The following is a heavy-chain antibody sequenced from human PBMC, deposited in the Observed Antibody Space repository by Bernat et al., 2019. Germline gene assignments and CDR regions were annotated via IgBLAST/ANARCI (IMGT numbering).Heavy chain of an antibody. CDR3: ARRLKLLSTGDAFDL. CDR2: IYYSGST. D-gene: IGHD3-10*01. V-gene: IGHV4-59*08. Sequence: QVQLQESGPGLVKPSETLSLTCTVSGGSISSFYWTWIRQPPGKGLEWIGYIYYSGSTNYNPSLKSLVTISVDTSKNQFSLKLSSVTAADTAVYYCARRLKLLSTGDAFDLWGQGTMVTVSS. CDR1: GGSISSFY. J-gene: IGHJ3*01.